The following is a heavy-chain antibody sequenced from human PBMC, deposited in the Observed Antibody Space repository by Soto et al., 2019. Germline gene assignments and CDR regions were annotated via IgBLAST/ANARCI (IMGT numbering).Heavy chain of an antibody. V-gene: IGHV3-21*01. D-gene: IGHD1-26*01. J-gene: IGHJ1*01. CDR2: ISSSSRHI. CDR1: GFTFSSYS. Sequence: EVQLVESGGGLVKPGGSLTLSCAASGFTFSSYSMNWVRQAPGKGLEWVSSISSSSRHIYYADSVKGRFTISRDNAKNTLYLQMNSLRAEDTAMYFCARDPSDLWEPDQYFPHWGQGPLVAVSS. CDR3: ARDPSDLWEPDQYFPH.